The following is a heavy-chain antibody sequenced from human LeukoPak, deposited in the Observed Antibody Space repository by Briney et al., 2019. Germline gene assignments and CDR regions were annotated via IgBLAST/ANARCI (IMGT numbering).Heavy chain of an antibody. D-gene: IGHD2-15*01. CDR3: ATGAEGYCSGGSCYRVAAFDI. Sequence: SVKVSCKASGGTFSSYAISWVRQAPGQGLEWMGGIIPIFGTANYAQKFQGRVTMTEDTSTDTAYMELSSLRSEDTAVYYCATGAEGYCSGGSCYRVAAFDIWGQGTMVTVSS. V-gene: IGHV1-69*06. CDR2: IIPIFGTA. CDR1: GGTFSSYA. J-gene: IGHJ3*02.